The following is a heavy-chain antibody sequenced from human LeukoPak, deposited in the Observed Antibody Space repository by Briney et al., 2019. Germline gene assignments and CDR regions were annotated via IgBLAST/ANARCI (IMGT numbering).Heavy chain of an antibody. V-gene: IGHV3-48*03. CDR1: GFSFSTYE. J-gene: IGHJ4*02. D-gene: IGHD6-19*01. CDR3: ARESRSDWFVGYFDY. CDR2: ITSSGATK. Sequence: GGSLGLSCGASGFSFSTYEMNWVRQAPGKGLEWISYITSSGATKYSADSVKGRFTISRDNAKNSLYLQMTSLRAEDTAVYYCARESRSDWFVGYFDYWGRGTQVTVSS.